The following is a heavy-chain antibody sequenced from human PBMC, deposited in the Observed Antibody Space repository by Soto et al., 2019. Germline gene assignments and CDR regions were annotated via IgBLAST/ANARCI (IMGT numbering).Heavy chain of an antibody. CDR3: ARAMDAAMASKDNWFDP. V-gene: IGHV3-30-3*01. Sequence: QVQLVESGGGVVQPGRSLRLSCAASGFTFRSYHMHWVRQAPGKGLEWVASISYDENNKYYTDSVKGRFTISRDNSKNXXYLQMNGLRDEDTAVYYCARAMDAAMASKDNWFDPWGQGTLVTVSS. CDR2: ISYDENNK. CDR1: GFTFRSYH. D-gene: IGHD5-18*01. J-gene: IGHJ5*02.